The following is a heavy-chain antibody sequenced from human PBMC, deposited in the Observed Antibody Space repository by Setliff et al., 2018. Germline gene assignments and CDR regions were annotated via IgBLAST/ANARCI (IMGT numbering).Heavy chain of an antibody. CDR2: IYYSGST. Sequence: TLSLTCTVSGGSISSYYWSWIRQPPGKGLEWIGYIYYSGSTNYNPSLKSRVTISVDTSKNQFSLKLSSVTAADTAVYYCARGGNDYKWGAFDIWGQGTMVTVSS. CDR1: GGSISSYY. D-gene: IGHD4-4*01. CDR3: ARGGNDYKWGAFDI. V-gene: IGHV4-59*01. J-gene: IGHJ3*02.